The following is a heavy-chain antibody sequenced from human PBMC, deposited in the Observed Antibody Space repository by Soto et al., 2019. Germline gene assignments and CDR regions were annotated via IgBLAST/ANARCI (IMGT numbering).Heavy chain of an antibody. D-gene: IGHD5-18*01. J-gene: IGHJ4*02. Sequence: SETLSLTCTVYADSVSSDYYCWTWIRQPPGKGLEWIGYICSGGSTNYNPSLKSRVTISLDTSRNQFSLKLTSVTAADTAVYYCARDIRGYSRAFDYWGQGMLVTVSS. CDR3: ARDIRGYSRAFDY. CDR2: ICSGGST. V-gene: IGHV4-61*01. CDR1: ADSVSSDYYC.